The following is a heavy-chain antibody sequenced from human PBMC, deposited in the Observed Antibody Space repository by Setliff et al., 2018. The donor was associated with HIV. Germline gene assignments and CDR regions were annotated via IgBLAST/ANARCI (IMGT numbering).Heavy chain of an antibody. CDR2: IYTSGSP. J-gene: IGHJ4*02. Sequence: SETLSLTCTVSGGSISGYYWSWIRQSPGKGLEWIGYIYTSGSPKYNPSLKSRVTISLDSSKNQFSLKLSSVTAADTAVYYCASGREAVAGALHFDYWGQGTLVTVSS. V-gene: IGHV4-4*08. CDR1: GGSISGYY. D-gene: IGHD6-19*01. CDR3: ASGREAVAGALHFDY.